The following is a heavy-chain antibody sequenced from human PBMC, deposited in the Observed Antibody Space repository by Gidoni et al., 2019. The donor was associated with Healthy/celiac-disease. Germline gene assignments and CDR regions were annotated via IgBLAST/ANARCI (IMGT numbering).Heavy chain of an antibody. CDR1: GGSFSGYY. Sequence: QVQLQQWGAGLFKPSETLSLTCAVYGGSFSGYYWTWIRQPPGKGLEWIGEINHSGSTNYNPSLKSRVTISVDTSKNQFSLKLSSVTAADTAVYYCARDPRYYDYVWGSYRPRYYFDYWGQGNLVTVSS. CDR2: INHSGST. D-gene: IGHD3-16*02. V-gene: IGHV4-34*01. J-gene: IGHJ4*02. CDR3: ARDPRYYDYVWGSYRPRYYFDY.